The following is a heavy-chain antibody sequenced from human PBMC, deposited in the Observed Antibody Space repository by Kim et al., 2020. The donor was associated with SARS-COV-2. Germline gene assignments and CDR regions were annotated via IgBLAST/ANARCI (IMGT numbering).Heavy chain of an antibody. CDR3: ARITYDILTGYHYGMDV. D-gene: IGHD3-9*01. V-gene: IGHV2-70*01. CDR1: GFPLSTSGMC. J-gene: IGHJ6*02. CDR2: IDWDDDK. Sequence: SGPTLVKPTQTLTLTCTFSGFPLSTSGMCVSWIRQPPGKALEWLALIDWDDDKYYSTSLKTRLTISKDTSKNQVVLTMTNMDPVDTATYYCARITYDILTGYHYGMDVWGQGTTVTVSS.